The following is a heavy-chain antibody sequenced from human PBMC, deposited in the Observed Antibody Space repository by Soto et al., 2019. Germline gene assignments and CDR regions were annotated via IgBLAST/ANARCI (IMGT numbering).Heavy chain of an antibody. J-gene: IGHJ6*02. Sequence: ASVKISCKASGYTFTGYYMHWVRQAPGQGLEWMGWINPNSGGTNYAQKFQGRVTMTRDTSISTAYMELSRLRSDDTAVYYCASAPGYSNYYYYGVDVWGQGTTVTVSS. CDR2: INPNSGGT. CDR3: ASAPGYSNYYYYGVDV. V-gene: IGHV1-2*02. D-gene: IGHD4-4*01. CDR1: GYTFTGYY.